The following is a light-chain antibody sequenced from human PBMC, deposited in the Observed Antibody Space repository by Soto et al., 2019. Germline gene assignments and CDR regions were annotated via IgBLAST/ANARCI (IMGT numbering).Light chain of an antibody. CDR1: SSNIGAGYD. J-gene: IGLJ3*02. Sequence: QSVLTQPPSVSGAPGQRVTLSCTGSSSNIGAGYDVHWYQQLPGTAPKLLIYGNSNRPSGVPDRCSGSKSGTSASLAITGVQAEDEADDYCQSYASSLSGWVFGGGTKLTVL. CDR2: GNS. CDR3: QSYASSLSGWV. V-gene: IGLV1-40*01.